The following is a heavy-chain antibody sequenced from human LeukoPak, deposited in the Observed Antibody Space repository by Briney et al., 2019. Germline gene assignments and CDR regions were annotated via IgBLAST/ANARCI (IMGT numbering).Heavy chain of an antibody. V-gene: IGHV3-23*01. CDR3: AKDRGIVGTKDRYVKY. J-gene: IGHJ4*02. D-gene: IGHD1-26*01. CDR1: GFLFSSYA. Sequence: GGSLRLSCAASGFLFSSYAMTWVRQAPGKGLEWVATISASGGSTYYADSVQGRFSVSRDNSKKTLYLQMNSLRAEDTAVYSCAKDRGIVGTKDRYVKYWGQGTLVTVSS. CDR2: ISASGGST.